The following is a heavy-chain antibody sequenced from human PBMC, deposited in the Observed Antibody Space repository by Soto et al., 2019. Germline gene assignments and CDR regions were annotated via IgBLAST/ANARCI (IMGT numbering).Heavy chain of an antibody. Sequence: GSGPTLVNPTQTLTLTCTFSGISLSTRTVGVGWIRQPPGKALEWLALFYWDDDERYSASLKSRLTITKDTSKNQVVLTLTNMDPVDTATYYCAHRRYSDSGGYQGFDYWGQGTLVTVSS. V-gene: IGHV2-5*02. J-gene: IGHJ4*02. CDR3: AHRRYSDSGGYQGFDY. CDR2: FYWDDDE. D-gene: IGHD3-22*01. CDR1: GISLSTRTVG.